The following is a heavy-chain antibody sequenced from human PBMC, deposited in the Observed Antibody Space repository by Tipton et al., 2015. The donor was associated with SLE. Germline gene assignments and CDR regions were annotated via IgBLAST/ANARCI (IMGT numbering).Heavy chain of an antibody. CDR3: ARDGDSGYGKFDY. J-gene: IGHJ4*02. V-gene: IGHV4-34*01. CDR2: IYYSGGT. Sequence: TLSLTCAVYGGSFSGYYWSWIRQPPGKGLEWIGSIYYSGGTYYNPSLKSRVTISVDTSKNQFSLKLSSVTATDTAVYYCARDGDSGYGKFDYWGQGTLVTVSS. D-gene: IGHD5-12*01. CDR1: GGSFSGYY.